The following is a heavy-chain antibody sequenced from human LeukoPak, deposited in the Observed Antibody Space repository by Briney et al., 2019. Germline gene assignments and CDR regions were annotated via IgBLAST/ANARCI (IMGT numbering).Heavy chain of an antibody. V-gene: IGHV3-48*01. CDR2: ISSSGTPI. CDR3: ARAYCGGDCYLDY. CDR1: GFIFRSYS. D-gene: IGHD2-21*02. J-gene: IGHJ4*02. Sequence: GGSLRLSCTASGFIFRSYSMNWVRQAPGKGLEWLSYISSSGTPIHYADSVKGRFIISRDNSKNTLYLQMNSLRAEDTAVYYCARAYCGGDCYLDYWGQGTLVTVSS.